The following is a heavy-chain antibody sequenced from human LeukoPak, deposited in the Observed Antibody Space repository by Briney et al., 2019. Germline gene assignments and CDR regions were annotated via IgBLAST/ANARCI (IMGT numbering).Heavy chain of an antibody. CDR1: GFTFSDYY. CDR3: ARDNSYGFDS. D-gene: IGHD5-18*01. V-gene: IGHV3-11*06. CDR2: ISSSNRYT. J-gene: IGHJ4*02. Sequence: PGGSLRLSCAASGFTFSDYYMSWIRQAPGKGLEWVSYISSSNRYTNYADSVKGRFTISRDNAKNTLYLQMNSLRAEDTAVFYCARDNSYGFDSWGQGTLVTVSS.